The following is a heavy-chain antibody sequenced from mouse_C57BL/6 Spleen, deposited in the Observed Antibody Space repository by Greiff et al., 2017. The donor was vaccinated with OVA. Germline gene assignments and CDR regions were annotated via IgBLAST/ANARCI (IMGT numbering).Heavy chain of an antibody. D-gene: IGHD1-1*01. J-gene: IGHJ4*01. CDR3: ARSGYYGSRGDAMDY. CDR2: IDPSDSYT. V-gene: IGHV1-50*01. CDR1: GYTFTSYW. Sequence: QVQLQQPGAELVKPGASVKLSCKASGYTFTSYWMQWVKQRPGQGLEWIGEIDPSDSYTNYNHKFKGKATLTVDTSASAAYMPLGSLTYEDSAVYYCARSGYYGSRGDAMDYWGQGTSVTVSS.